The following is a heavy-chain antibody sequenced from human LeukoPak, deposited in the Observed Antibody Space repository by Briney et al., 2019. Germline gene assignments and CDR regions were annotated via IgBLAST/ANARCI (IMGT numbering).Heavy chain of an antibody. D-gene: IGHD3-22*01. Sequence: SETLSLTCTVSGGSISSGSYYWSWIRQPPGKGLEWIGNVYYTGITTYNPSLKSRVTISIDSSNNQFFLRLSSVTAADTAVYYCARDFNYYDRSGYHRNWYFELWGRGTLVTVSS. J-gene: IGHJ2*01. V-gene: IGHV4-61*01. CDR1: GGSISSGSYY. CDR2: VYYTGIT. CDR3: ARDFNYYDRSGYHRNWYFEL.